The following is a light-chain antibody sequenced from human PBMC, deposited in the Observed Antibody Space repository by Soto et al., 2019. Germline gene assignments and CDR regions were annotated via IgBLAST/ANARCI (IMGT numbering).Light chain of an antibody. CDR3: ASYAGTSKV. V-gene: IGLV2-8*01. CDR1: SSDIGGYNS. J-gene: IGLJ1*01. Sequence: QSALTQPPSASGSPGQSVAISWAGTSSDIGGYNSVSWYQQFPGEVPRLLISEVSERPSGVPDRFSGSKSGNTASLTISGLQAEDEADYYCASYAGTSKVFGTGTKLTVL. CDR2: EVS.